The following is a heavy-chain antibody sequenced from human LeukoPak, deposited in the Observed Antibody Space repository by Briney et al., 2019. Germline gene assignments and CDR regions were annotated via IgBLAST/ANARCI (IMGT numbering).Heavy chain of an antibody. CDR1: GGSISSSSYY. V-gene: IGHV4-39*07. Sequence: SETLSLTCIVSGGSISSSSYYWSWIRQPPGKGLEWIVEINHSGSTNYNPSLKSRVTISVDTSKNQFSLKLSSVTAADTAVYYCATSALRYAYYYYGMDVWGQGTTVTVSS. CDR3: ATSALRYAYYYYGMDV. D-gene: IGHD2-8*01. CDR2: INHSGST. J-gene: IGHJ6*02.